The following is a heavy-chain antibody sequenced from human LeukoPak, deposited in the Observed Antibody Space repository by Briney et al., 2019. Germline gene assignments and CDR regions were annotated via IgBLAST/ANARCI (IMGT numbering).Heavy chain of an antibody. CDR3: AREIAAAGMGLDY. V-gene: IGHV1-69*13. D-gene: IGHD6-13*01. CDR2: IIPIFGTA. CDR1: GGTFSSYA. J-gene: IGHJ4*02. Sequence: SVKVSCKASGGTFSSYAISWVRQAPGQGLEWMGGIIPIFGTANYAQKLQGRVTITADESTSTAYMELSSLRSEDTAVYYCAREIAAAGMGLDYWGQGTLVTVSS.